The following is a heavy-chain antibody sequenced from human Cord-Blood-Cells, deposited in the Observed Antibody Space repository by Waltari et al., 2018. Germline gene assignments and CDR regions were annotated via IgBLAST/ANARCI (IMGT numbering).Heavy chain of an antibody. CDR2: IYYSGST. V-gene: IGHV4-59*01. CDR1: GGSISSYY. Sequence: QVQLQESGPGLVKPSETLSLTCTVSGGSISSYYWSWLRQPPGKGLEWIGYIYYSGSTNYNPPLKSRVTISVDTSKNQFSLKLSSVTAADTAVYYCARLAAGYSGYDFDYWGQGTLVTVSS. J-gene: IGHJ4*02. CDR3: ARLAAGYSGYDFDY. D-gene: IGHD5-12*01.